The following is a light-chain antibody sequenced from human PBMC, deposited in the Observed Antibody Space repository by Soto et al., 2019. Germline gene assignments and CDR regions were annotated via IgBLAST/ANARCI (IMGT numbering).Light chain of an antibody. CDR3: QVWDSSSDHVV. Sequence: SYELTQPPSVSVAPGQTARITCGENNIGSKGVHWYQQRPGQAPVLVVSDDSDRPSGIPDRFSGSNSGNTATLTISRVEAGDEADYYCQVWDSSSDHVVFGGRTQLTVL. V-gene: IGLV3-21*02. CDR1: NIGSKG. J-gene: IGLJ2*01. CDR2: DDS.